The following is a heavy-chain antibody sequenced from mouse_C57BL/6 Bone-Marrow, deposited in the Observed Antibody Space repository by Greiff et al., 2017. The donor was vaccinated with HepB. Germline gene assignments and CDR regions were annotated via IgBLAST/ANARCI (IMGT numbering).Heavy chain of an antibody. V-gene: IGHV1-18*01. D-gene: IGHD1-1*01. CDR1: GYTFTDYN. CDR3: ARLLRCPYAMDY. CDR2: INPNNGGT. Sequence: VQLQQSGPELVKPGASVKIPCKASGYTFTDYNMDWVKQSHGKSLEWIGDINPNNGGTIYNQKFKGKATLTVDKSSSTAYMELRSLTSEDTAVYYCARLLRCPYAMDYWGQGTSVTVSS. J-gene: IGHJ4*01.